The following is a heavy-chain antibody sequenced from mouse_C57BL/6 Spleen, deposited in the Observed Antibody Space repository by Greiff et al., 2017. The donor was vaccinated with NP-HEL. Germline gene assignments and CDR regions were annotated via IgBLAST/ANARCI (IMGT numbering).Heavy chain of an antibody. J-gene: IGHJ3*01. D-gene: IGHD2-4*01. V-gene: IGHV7-3*01. CDR3: ARDEHDYDAAWFAY. CDR2: IRNKANGYTT. Sequence: EVQVVESGGGLVQPGGSLSLSCAASGFTFTDYYMSWVRQPPGKALEWLGFIRNKANGYTTEYSASVKGRFTISRDNSQSILYLQMNALRAEDTAIYYGARDEHDYDAAWFAYWGQGTLVTVSA. CDR1: GFTFTDYY.